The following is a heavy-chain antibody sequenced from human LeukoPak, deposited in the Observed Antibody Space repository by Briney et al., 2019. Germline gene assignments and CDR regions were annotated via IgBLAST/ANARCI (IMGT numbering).Heavy chain of an antibody. Sequence: GGSLRLSCVGSGFTFSDAWMSWVRQAPGEGLEWVGRIKSKGDGGTIDYAAPVKGRFTISRDDSRNTLYLQMNSLKTEDTAVYYCTTRRQDGWWGQGTLVTVS. D-gene: IGHD2-15*01. CDR3: TTRRQDGW. CDR1: GFTFSDAW. V-gene: IGHV3-15*01. CDR2: IKSKGDGGTI. J-gene: IGHJ4*02.